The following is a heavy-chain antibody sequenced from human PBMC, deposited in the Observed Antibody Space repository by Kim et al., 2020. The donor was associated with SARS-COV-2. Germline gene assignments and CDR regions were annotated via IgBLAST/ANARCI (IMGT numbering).Heavy chain of an antibody. CDR2: INPKSGGT. CDR1: GYTFTGNY. J-gene: IGHJ4*02. Sequence: ASVKVSCKASGYTFTGNYMHWVRQAPGQGLEWMGRINPKSGGTNYAQKFQGRVTMTRDTSITTAYLELSGLRSDDTAVYYCARETEGRYYDATGLDYWGQGTLVTVSS. V-gene: IGHV1-2*06. D-gene: IGHD3-22*01. CDR3: ARETEGRYYDATGLDY.